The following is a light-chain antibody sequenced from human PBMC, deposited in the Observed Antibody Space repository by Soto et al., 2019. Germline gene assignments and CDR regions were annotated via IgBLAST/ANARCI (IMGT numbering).Light chain of an antibody. CDR3: AAWDDSLRAVV. CDR1: RSNIGTYT. Sequence: QSVLTQSPSASGTPGQRVTISCSGSRSNIGTYTVNWYQQLPGTAPTLLIYRNHQRPSGVPDRFSGCKSGTSASLAISGPQSEEEANYYCAAWDDSLRAVVFGGGTKVTVL. V-gene: IGLV1-44*01. CDR2: RNH. J-gene: IGLJ2*01.